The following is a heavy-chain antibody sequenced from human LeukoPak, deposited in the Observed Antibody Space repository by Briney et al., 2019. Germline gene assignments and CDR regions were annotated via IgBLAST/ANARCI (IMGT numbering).Heavy chain of an antibody. CDR2: IYYSGST. Sequence: SQTLSLTCTVSGGSISSGDYYWSWIRQPPGKGLEWIGYIYYSGSTYYNPSLKSRVTISVDTSKNQFSLKLSSVTAADTAVYYCARGFHYYGSGSYPRPSPYFDYWGQGTLVTVSS. CDR1: GGSISSGDYY. J-gene: IGHJ4*02. D-gene: IGHD3-10*01. CDR3: ARGFHYYGSGSYPRPSPYFDY. V-gene: IGHV4-30-4*01.